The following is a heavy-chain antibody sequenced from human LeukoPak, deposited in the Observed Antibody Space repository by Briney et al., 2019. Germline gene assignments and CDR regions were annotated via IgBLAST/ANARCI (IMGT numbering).Heavy chain of an antibody. Sequence: ASVKVSCKVSGYTLTELSMHWVRQAPGKGLEWMGGFDPEDGETIYAQKFQGRVTMTEDTSTDTAYMELSSLRSEDTAVYYCATGVYYYGSGSYYTLRAFDYWGQGTLVAVSS. J-gene: IGHJ4*02. CDR2: FDPEDGET. V-gene: IGHV1-24*01. CDR1: GYTLTELS. D-gene: IGHD3-10*01. CDR3: ATGVYYYGSGSYYTLRAFDY.